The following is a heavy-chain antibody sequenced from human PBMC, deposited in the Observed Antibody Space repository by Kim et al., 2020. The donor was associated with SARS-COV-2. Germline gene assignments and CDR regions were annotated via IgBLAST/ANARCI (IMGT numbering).Heavy chain of an antibody. J-gene: IGHJ4*02. CDR1: GVSISDYY. D-gene: IGHD3-10*01. CDR3: ARLRRGGFGSIDY. Sequence: SETLSLTCTVSGVSISDYYWSWIRQPPGKGLEYIGYIYHTGSTNYNPSLKSRVTASLDTSKNQFSLKLSSVTATDTAVYYCARLRRGGFGSIDYWGQGILVTVSS. CDR2: IYHTGST. V-gene: IGHV4-59*08.